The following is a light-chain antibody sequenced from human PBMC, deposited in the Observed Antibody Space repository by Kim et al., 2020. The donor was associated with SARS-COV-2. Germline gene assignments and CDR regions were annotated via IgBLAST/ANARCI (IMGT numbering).Light chain of an antibody. CDR2: YNS. CDR1: NIGSDS. CDR3: QVWDSSTDHWV. Sequence: APGKTASITGGGDNIGSDSVHWYQPKPGQAPVLVIYYNSARPSGIPERFSGSNSGNTATLTISRVEAGDEADFYCQVWDSSTDHWVFGGGTKVTVL. J-gene: IGLJ3*02. V-gene: IGLV3-21*04.